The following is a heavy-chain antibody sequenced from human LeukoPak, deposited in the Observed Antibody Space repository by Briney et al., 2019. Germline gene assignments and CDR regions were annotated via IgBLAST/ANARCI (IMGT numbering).Heavy chain of an antibody. D-gene: IGHD2-2*01. CDR1: GGSFSGYY. CDR3: ARSPTKRVPEDY. CDR2: INHSGST. Sequence: SETISLTCAVYGGSFSGYYWSWIRQPPGKGLEWIGEINHSGSTNYNPSLKSRVTISVDTSKNQFSLKLSSVAAADTAVYYCARSPTKRVPEDYWGQGTLVTVSS. J-gene: IGHJ4*02. V-gene: IGHV4-34*01.